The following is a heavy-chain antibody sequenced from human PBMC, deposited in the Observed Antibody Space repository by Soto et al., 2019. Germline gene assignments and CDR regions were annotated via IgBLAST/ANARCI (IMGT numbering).Heavy chain of an antibody. V-gene: IGHV3-23*01. CDR1: GFTFSSYA. CDR2: ISGSGGST. D-gene: IGHD4-17*01. CDR3: AKDRYGDYPLGNYFDY. J-gene: IGHJ4*02. Sequence: EVQLLESGGGLVQPGGSLRLSCAASGFTFSSYAMTWVRQAPGKGLEWVSGISGSGGSTYYADSVKGRFTISRDNSKNKLYLQMNSLRAEDTAVYYCAKDRYGDYPLGNYFDYWGQGTMVTVSS.